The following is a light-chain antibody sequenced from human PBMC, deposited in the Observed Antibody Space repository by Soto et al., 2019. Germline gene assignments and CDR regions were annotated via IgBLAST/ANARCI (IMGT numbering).Light chain of an antibody. V-gene: IGKV3-20*01. CDR1: QSVSSSS. Sequence: EVALTQSPGTLSLSPGEIATLSCRATQSVSSSSLAWYQQRSRQAPRLLIYGASSRATGSPDWFSGTGSGTDFTLTISRLEPEDFAVFYCQQYGSSPYTFGQGTKLEIE. J-gene: IGKJ2*01. CDR3: QQYGSSPYT. CDR2: GAS.